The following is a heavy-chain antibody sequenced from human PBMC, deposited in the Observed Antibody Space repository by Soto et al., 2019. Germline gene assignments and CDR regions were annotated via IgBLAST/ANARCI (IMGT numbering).Heavy chain of an antibody. J-gene: IGHJ4*02. CDR3: AKDGPFLEWLLSQQLEY. D-gene: IGHD3-3*02. V-gene: IGHV3-23*01. CDR1: GFSFSGYA. Sequence: PRGSLRLSCAASGFSFSGYAMSWVRQAPGKGLEWVSDISGSGGSTYYADSVKGRFTISGDNSKNSLYLQMNSLRAEDKAVYYCAKDGPFLEWLLSQQLEYWGQGTLVTVSS. CDR2: ISGSGGST.